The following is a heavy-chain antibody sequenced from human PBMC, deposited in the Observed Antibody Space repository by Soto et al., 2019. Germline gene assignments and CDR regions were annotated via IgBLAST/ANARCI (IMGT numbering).Heavy chain of an antibody. CDR1: GDSLRSGGYL. CDR3: SRGYSGYDYGFDQ. Sequence: QVRLHESGPGLVKPSETLSLTCTVSGDSLRSGGYLWSWIRQFPGKGLEWIGYIFYFGSAYDKPFLESRVTMSIDSYESHISLSLKSVTVADTAVYYCSRGYSGYDYGFDQWGQGILVTVSS. CDR2: IFYFGSA. V-gene: IGHV4-31*03. J-gene: IGHJ4*02. D-gene: IGHD5-12*01.